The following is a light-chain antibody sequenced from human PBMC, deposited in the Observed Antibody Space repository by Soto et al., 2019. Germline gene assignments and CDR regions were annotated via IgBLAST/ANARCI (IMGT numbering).Light chain of an antibody. CDR2: AAS. CDR3: QQSYSTA. V-gene: IGKV1-39*01. J-gene: IGKJ4*01. CDR1: QSISSY. Sequence: DIQMTQSPSSLSASLGDRVTITCRASQSISSYLNWYQQKPWKAPKLLIYAASSLQSGVPSRFSGSGSGTDFTLTISSLQPEDFATYYCQQSYSTAFGGGTKVDIK.